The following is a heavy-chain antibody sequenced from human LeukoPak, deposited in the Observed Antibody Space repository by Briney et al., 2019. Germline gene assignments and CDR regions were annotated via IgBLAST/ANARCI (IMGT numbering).Heavy chain of an antibody. CDR2: INTCNGNT. CDR1: GYTFISYS. CDR3: ARTIEGWTYGQRYHYMDV. J-gene: IGHJ6*03. V-gene: IGHV1-18*01. D-gene: IGHD3-10*01. Sequence: SVTVSSKASGYTFISYSISWVRHAPGQGLEWMASINTCNGNTYYAQKLQGRVTMTTDTSTSTAYMEMRSLRSDDTAVYYCARTIEGWTYGQRYHYMDVWGKGTTVTISS.